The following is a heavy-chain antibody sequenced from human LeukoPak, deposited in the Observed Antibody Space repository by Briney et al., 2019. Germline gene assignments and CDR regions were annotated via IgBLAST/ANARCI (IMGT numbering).Heavy chain of an antibody. V-gene: IGHV7-4-1*02. CDR1: GYTFTSYA. CDR2: INTNTENP. J-gene: IGHJ4*02. D-gene: IGHD6-19*01. CDR3: ARGIASSGWHDFDY. Sequence: GASVKVSCKASGYTFTSYAMNWVRQAPGQGLEWMGWINTNTENPTYAQGFTGRFVFSLDTSVSTAYLQISSLKAEDTAVYYCARGIASSGWHDFDYWGQGTLVTVSS.